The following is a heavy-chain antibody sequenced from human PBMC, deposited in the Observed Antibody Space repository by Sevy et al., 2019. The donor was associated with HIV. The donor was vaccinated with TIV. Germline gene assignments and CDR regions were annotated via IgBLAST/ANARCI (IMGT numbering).Heavy chain of an antibody. CDR3: GREGCTKPHDY. CDR1: GFTFSKYS. Sequence: GESLKISCAASGFTFSKYSMSWVRQPPGKGLEWVSTLSFGCGEINYADSVKGRFTISRDNSKSSVYLQMNKLRPEDTAVYYWGREGCTKPHDYWGQGTLVTVSS. D-gene: IGHD2-8*01. CDR2: LSFGCGEI. V-gene: IGHV3-23*01. J-gene: IGHJ4*02.